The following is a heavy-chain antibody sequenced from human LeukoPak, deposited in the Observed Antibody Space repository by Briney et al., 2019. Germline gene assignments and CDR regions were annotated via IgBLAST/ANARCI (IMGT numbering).Heavy chain of an antibody. J-gene: IGHJ4*02. D-gene: IGHD6-13*01. Sequence: GGSLRLSCAASGFTFSSYAMSWVRQAPGKGLEWVSAISGSGGNTYYADSVKGRFTISRDNSKNTLYLQMNSLRAEDAAVYYCAKDQIAAAAPYYFDYWGQGTLVTVSS. CDR3: AKDQIAAAAPYYFDY. CDR1: GFTFSSYA. CDR2: ISGSGGNT. V-gene: IGHV3-23*01.